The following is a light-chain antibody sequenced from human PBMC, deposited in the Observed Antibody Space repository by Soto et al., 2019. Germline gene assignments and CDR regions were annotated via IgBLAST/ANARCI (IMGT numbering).Light chain of an antibody. CDR3: QQYGRSPQFT. J-gene: IGKJ2*01. Sequence: EIVLTQSPGTLSLSPGERATLSCRASQSVSSTYIAWYQQKPGRAPRLLIYGASSRATGIPDRFSGSGSGTDFSPTISRLEPEDFAVYFCQQYGRSPQFTFGQGTKVEIK. CDR2: GAS. CDR1: QSVSSTY. V-gene: IGKV3-20*01.